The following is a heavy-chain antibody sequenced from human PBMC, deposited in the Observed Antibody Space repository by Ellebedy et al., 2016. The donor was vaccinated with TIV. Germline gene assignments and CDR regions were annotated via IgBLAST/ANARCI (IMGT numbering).Heavy chain of an antibody. CDR2: ISYDGSNT. Sequence: GESLKISXAASGFAFSSYAMLWVRQAPGRGLEWVALISYDGSNTYYADAVKGRFTTSRDNSKNTVDLQMNSLRPGDTAVYFCARERRTSFDYWGQGTLVTVSS. CDR1: GFAFSSYA. CDR3: ARERRTSFDY. V-gene: IGHV3-30-3*01. J-gene: IGHJ4*02.